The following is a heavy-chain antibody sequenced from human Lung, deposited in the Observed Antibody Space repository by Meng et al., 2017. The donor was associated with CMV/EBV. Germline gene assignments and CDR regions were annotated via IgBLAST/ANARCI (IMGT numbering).Heavy chain of an antibody. Sequence: QVQLVQPGXGVKKXXXSVKVPCKASGYTFTGYYMHWVRQAPGQGLEWSGWINPNSGGTNYAQKFQGRVTMTRDTSISTAYMELSRLRSDDTAVYYCATGWGATYRLDYWGQGTLVTVSS. CDR1: GYTFTGYY. CDR3: ATGWGATYRLDY. CDR2: INPNSGGT. V-gene: IGHV1-2*02. J-gene: IGHJ4*02. D-gene: IGHD1-26*01.